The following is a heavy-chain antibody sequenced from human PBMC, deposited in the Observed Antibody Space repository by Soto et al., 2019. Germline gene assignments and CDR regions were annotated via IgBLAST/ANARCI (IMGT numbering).Heavy chain of an antibody. CDR3: ARAPYYYDSSGYQTSLFDF. CDR2: IYYSGST. J-gene: IGHJ4*02. D-gene: IGHD3-22*01. V-gene: IGHV4-31*03. Sequence: SETLSLTCTVSGGSLSSGAYYWSWIRQHPGKGLEWLGYIYYSGSTYYNPSLKSRVTISVDTSKNQFSLKLNSVSAADTAMYYCARAPYYYDSSGYQTSLFDFWGQGTLVTVSS. CDR1: GGSLSSGAYY.